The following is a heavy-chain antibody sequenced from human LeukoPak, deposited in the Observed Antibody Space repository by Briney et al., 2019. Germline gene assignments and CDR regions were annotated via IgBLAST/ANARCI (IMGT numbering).Heavy chain of an antibody. CDR1: GFTFSSYA. D-gene: IGHD3-10*01. CDR3: AKASAGIRGGYFDY. J-gene: IGHJ4*02. Sequence: PGGSLRLSCAASGFTFSSYAMSWVRQAPGKGLEWVSLINDSGGNTYYADSVKGRFTISRDNSKNTLFLQMSSLRAEDTAMYYCAKASAGIRGGYFDYWGQGTLVTVSS. V-gene: IGHV3-23*01. CDR2: INDSGGNT.